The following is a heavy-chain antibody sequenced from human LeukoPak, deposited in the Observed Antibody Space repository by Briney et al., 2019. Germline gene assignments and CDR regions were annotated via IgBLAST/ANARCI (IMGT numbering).Heavy chain of an antibody. D-gene: IGHD3-9*01. CDR3: AKSHHDTLTGYYTVYFDY. V-gene: IGHV3-23*01. Sequence: GGSLRLSCAASGFTFSSYAMSWVRQAPGKGLEWVSAISGSGGSTYYADSVKGRFTISRDNSKNTLYLQMNSLRAEDTAVYYCAKSHHDTLTGYYTVYFDYWGQGTLVTVSS. J-gene: IGHJ4*02. CDR2: ISGSGGST. CDR1: GFTFSSYA.